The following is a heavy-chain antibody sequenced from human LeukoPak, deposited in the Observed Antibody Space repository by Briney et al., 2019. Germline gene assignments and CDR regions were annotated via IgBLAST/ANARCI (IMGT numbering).Heavy chain of an antibody. CDR3: ARDRQQLVPFDY. Sequence: ASVKVSCKASGYTFTSYGISWVRQAPGQGLEWMGWISAYNGNTNYAQRLQGRVTMTTDTSTSTAYMELRSLRSDDTAVYYCARDRQQLVPFDYWGQGTLVTVSS. V-gene: IGHV1-18*01. CDR1: GYTFTSYG. J-gene: IGHJ4*02. D-gene: IGHD6-13*01. CDR2: ISAYNGNT.